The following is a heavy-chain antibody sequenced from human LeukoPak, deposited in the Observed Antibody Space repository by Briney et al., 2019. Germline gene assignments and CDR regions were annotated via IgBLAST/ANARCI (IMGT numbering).Heavy chain of an antibody. Sequence: GGSLRLSCAASGFTFSNYAMSWVRQAPGKGLEWVSAISDSGVSTYYAASVKGRFTISRDNSKNTLYLQMNSLRAEDTAVYYCARGNLLLWFGELLPQFYFDYWGQGTLVTVSS. CDR1: GFTFSNYA. V-gene: IGHV3-23*01. D-gene: IGHD3-10*01. CDR2: ISDSGVST. J-gene: IGHJ4*02. CDR3: ARGNLLLWFGELLPQFYFDY.